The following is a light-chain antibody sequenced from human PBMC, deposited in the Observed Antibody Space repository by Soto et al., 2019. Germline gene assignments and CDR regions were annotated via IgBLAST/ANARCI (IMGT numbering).Light chain of an antibody. V-gene: IGKV3-15*01. Sequence: EVVMTQTPATLSVSPGERATLSCRASQSISTNLAWYQQKPGQAPRILIYGASTRATGIPARFSGSGSGTEFSLTISSLRSEDFAVYYCQHYNNWPPWTFGQGTKVEIK. CDR1: QSISTN. CDR2: GAS. CDR3: QHYNNWPPWT. J-gene: IGKJ1*01.